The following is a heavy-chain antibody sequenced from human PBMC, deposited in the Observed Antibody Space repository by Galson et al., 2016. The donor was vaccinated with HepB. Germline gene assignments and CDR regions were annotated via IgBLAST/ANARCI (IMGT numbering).Heavy chain of an antibody. J-gene: IGHJ5*01. CDR2: INPSGGTI. CDR3: ARYGSGSFDF. Sequence: SVKVSCKASGYTFTNYYIHWVRQAPGQGLEWMGIINPSGGTIRYAQKFQGRVTMTRDTSTSTVYMEPSSLRSEDTAVFYCARYGSGSFDFWGQGTLVTVSS. D-gene: IGHD3-10*01. V-gene: IGHV1-46*01. CDR1: GYTFTNYY.